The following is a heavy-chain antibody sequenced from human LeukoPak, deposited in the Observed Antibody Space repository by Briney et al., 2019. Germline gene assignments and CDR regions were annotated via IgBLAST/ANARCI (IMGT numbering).Heavy chain of an antibody. J-gene: IGHJ5*02. CDR2: IYHSGST. Sequence: SETLSFTCTVSGYSISSGYYWGWIRQPPGKGLEWIGSIYHSGSTYYNPSLKSRVTISVDTSKNQFSLKLSSVTAADTAVYYCAREMGIEEQWLANWFDPWGQGTLVTVSS. V-gene: IGHV4-38-2*02. D-gene: IGHD6-19*01. CDR3: AREMGIEEQWLANWFDP. CDR1: GYSISSGYY.